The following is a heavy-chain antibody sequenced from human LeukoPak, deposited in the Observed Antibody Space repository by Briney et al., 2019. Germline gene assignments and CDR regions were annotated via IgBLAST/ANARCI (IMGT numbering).Heavy chain of an antibody. CDR3: AREEQLPTGFDP. Sequence: ASVKVSCKASGGTFSSYAISWVRQAPGQGLGWMGGIIPIFGTANYAQKFQGRVTITADESTSTAYMELSSLRSEDTAVYYCAREEQLPTGFDPWGQGTLVTVSS. J-gene: IGHJ5*02. CDR2: IIPIFGTA. V-gene: IGHV1-69*13. D-gene: IGHD6-13*01. CDR1: GGTFSSYA.